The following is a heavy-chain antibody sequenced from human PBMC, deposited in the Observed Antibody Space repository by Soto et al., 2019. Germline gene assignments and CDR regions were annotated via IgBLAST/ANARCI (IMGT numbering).Heavy chain of an antibody. CDR3: ARARDGYRPYYCDY. CDR2: MYYSGST. V-gene: IGHV4-59*01. Sequence: SETLSLTCTVFGGSISSYYWSWIRQPPGKGLEWIGYMYYSGSTNYNPSLKSRVTISADTSKNQFSLKLTSVLAADTAVYYCARARDGYRPYYCDYWGQGTLGTVSA. J-gene: IGHJ4*02. D-gene: IGHD5-12*01. CDR1: GGSISSYY.